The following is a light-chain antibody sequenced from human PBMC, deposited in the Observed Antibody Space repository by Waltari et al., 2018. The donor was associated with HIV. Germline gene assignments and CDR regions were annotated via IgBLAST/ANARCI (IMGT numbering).Light chain of an antibody. Sequence: TQSPSTLSASVGDRVTITCRASQTISSWLAWYQQKPGKAPKLLLYRASTLESGVPSRFSGSGSGTQFSLTISSLQPDDSATYYCQQYYTYLSTFGPGTKLEIK. V-gene: IGKV1-5*03. J-gene: IGKJ2*01. CDR3: QQYYTYLST. CDR2: RAS. CDR1: QTISSW.